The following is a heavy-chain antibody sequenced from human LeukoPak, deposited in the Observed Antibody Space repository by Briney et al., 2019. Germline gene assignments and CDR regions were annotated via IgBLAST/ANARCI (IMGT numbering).Heavy chain of an antibody. CDR3: ARADYYDISGWD. J-gene: IGHJ4*02. CDR2: ISSSGSPI. D-gene: IGHD3-22*01. V-gene: IGHV3-48*03. CDR1: GFTFSSYE. Sequence: GGSLRLSCAASGFTFSSYEMNWVRQAPGKGLELVSYISSSGSPIYYADSVKGRFTISRDNAKNSLYLQMNSLRAEDTAVYYCARADYYDISGWDWGQGTLVTVSS.